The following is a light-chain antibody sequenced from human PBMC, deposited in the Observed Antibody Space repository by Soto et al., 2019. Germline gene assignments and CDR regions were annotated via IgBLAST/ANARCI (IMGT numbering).Light chain of an antibody. CDR2: GAS. CDR3: QQYGSSPWT. CDR1: QSVSISY. V-gene: IGKV3-20*01. Sequence: EIVLTQSPGTLSLSPGERATLSCRASQSVSISYLAWYRQKPGQAPRHLIKGASSRATGIPDRFGGSGPATDFTLTISRLEPEEFAVVYCQQYGSSPWTFGQATKGELK. J-gene: IGKJ1*01.